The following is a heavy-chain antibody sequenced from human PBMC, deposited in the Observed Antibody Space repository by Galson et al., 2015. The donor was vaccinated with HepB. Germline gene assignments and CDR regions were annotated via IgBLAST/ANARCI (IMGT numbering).Heavy chain of an antibody. V-gene: IGHV3-15*07. J-gene: IGHJ4*02. CDR3: TTGYYGSGSYLFDY. CDR1: GFTFRNAW. Sequence: SLRLSCAASGFTFRNAWMNWVRQAPGKGLEWVGRIKSKTDGGTTDYAAPVKGRFTITRDDSKNTLYLQMNSLKTEDTAVYYCTTGYYGSGSYLFDYWGQGTLVTVSS. CDR2: IKSKTDGGTT. D-gene: IGHD3-10*01.